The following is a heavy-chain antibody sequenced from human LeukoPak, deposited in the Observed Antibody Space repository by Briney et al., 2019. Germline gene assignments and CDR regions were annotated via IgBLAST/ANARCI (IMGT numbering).Heavy chain of an antibody. D-gene: IGHD3-22*01. CDR1: GFTFSNAW. J-gene: IGHJ4*02. Sequence: GGSLRLSCAASGFTFSNAWMSWVRQAPGKGLEWVSSISSSSSYIYYADSVKGRFTISRDNAKNSLYLQMNSLRAEDTAVYYCAREASYYYDSSGYYSDYWGQGTLVTVSS. V-gene: IGHV3-21*01. CDR3: AREASYYYDSSGYYSDY. CDR2: ISSSSSYI.